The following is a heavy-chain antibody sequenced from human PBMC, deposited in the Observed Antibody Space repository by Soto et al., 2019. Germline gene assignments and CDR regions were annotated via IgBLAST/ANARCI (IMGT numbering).Heavy chain of an antibody. CDR1: GFAFSSYA. V-gene: IGHV3-23*01. D-gene: IGHD3-9*01. Sequence: GGSLRLSCAASGFAFSSYAIIFFRQAPGKGLEWVSAISGDGSSTYFADSGKGRFTISRDNSKNTLYLQMNSLRAEDTAVYYCAKDWEFDWPNYYFDYWGQGTLVTVS. J-gene: IGHJ4*02. CDR3: AKDWEFDWPNYYFDY. CDR2: ISGDGSST.